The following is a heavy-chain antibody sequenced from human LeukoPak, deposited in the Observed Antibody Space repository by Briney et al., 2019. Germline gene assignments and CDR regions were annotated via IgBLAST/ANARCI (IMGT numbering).Heavy chain of an antibody. V-gene: IGHV3-74*01. Sequence: GGSLRLSCAASGFTFSSYWMHWVRQAPGKGLVWVSRINSDGSSTSYADSVRGQFTISRDNAKNTLYLQMNSLRAEDTAVYYCARGGEYSSGWYGFWGQGTLVTVSS. CDR1: GFTFSSYW. J-gene: IGHJ4*02. CDR3: ARGGEYSSGWYGF. D-gene: IGHD6-19*01. CDR2: INSDGSST.